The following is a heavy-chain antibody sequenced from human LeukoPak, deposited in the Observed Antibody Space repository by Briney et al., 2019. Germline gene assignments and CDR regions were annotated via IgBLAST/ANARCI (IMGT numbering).Heavy chain of an antibody. Sequence: SQTLSLTCTVSGGSISSGSYYWSWIRQPAGKGLEWIGRIYTSGSTNYNPSLKSRVTISVDTSKNQFSLKLSSVTAANTAVYYCARVRATILHYYYYMDVWGKGTTVTVSS. J-gene: IGHJ6*03. V-gene: IGHV4-61*02. CDR2: IYTSGST. D-gene: IGHD5-24*01. CDR1: GGSISSGSYY. CDR3: ARVRATILHYYYYMDV.